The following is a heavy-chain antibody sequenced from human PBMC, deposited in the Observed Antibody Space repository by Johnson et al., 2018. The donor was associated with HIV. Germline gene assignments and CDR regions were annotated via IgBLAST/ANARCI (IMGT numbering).Heavy chain of an antibody. CDR3: ARGRDSSGFNDAFDI. Sequence: MLLVESGGGLVQPGGSLRLSCAASGFIVRSNYMNWVRQAPGKGLEWVSVIYSGGDTYYPGSVKGRFTISRENAKNSLYLQMNSLRAGDTAVYYCARGRDSSGFNDAFDIWGQGTMVTVSS. CDR1: GFIVRSNY. V-gene: IGHV3-13*01. J-gene: IGHJ3*02. D-gene: IGHD3-22*01. CDR2: IYSGGDT.